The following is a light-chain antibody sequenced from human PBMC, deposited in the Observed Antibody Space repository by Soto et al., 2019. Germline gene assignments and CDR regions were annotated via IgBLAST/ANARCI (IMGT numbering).Light chain of an antibody. Sequence: DIQMTQSPSSLPASVGDRVSITCRASQSISSYLNWYQQKPGKAPKLLIYAASSLQSGVPSRFSGSGSGTDFTLTISSLQPEDFTTYYCQQSYSSPWTFGQGTEVEIK. CDR3: QQSYSSPWT. CDR1: QSISSY. CDR2: AAS. V-gene: IGKV1-39*01. J-gene: IGKJ1*01.